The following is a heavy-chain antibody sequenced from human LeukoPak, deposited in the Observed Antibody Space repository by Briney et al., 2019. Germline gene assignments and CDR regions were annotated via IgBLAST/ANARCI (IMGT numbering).Heavy chain of an antibody. CDR1: GYTFTSYA. Sequence: GASVKVSCKASGYTFTSYAMHWVRQAPGQRLEWMGWINAGNGNTKYSQEFQGRVTITRDTSASTAYMELSSLRSEDTAVYYCARDYYDSSGYYPWSYWGQGTLVTVSS. V-gene: IGHV1-3*03. J-gene: IGHJ4*02. D-gene: IGHD3-22*01. CDR3: ARDYYDSSGYYPWSY. CDR2: INAGNGNT.